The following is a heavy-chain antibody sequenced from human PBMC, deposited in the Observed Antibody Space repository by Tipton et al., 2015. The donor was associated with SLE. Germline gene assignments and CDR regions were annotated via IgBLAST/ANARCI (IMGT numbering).Heavy chain of an antibody. CDR3: ARLNRDGFDI. V-gene: IGHV3-23*01. CDR1: GFTFTNYA. Sequence: SLRLSCASSGFTFTNYAMTWVRQAPGKGLEWVSAISSSGDVTYYTDSVKGRFTVSRDNSKNTLYLQMNSLRADDTAVYYCARLNRDGFDIWGQGTMVTVSS. CDR2: ISSSGDVT. D-gene: IGHD1-14*01. J-gene: IGHJ3*02.